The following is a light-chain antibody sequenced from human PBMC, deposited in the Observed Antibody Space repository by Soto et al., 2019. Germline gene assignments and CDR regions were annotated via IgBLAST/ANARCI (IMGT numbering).Light chain of an antibody. V-gene: IGKV3-11*01. Sequence: EIVLTQSPATLSLSPGERATLSCRASQSVSSYLAWYQQKPGQAPRLLIYDASNSATGIPARFSGSGSGTDFTLTISSLEPEDFAEYHCQQYNNWPITFGQGTRLEIK. J-gene: IGKJ5*01. CDR2: DAS. CDR3: QQYNNWPIT. CDR1: QSVSSY.